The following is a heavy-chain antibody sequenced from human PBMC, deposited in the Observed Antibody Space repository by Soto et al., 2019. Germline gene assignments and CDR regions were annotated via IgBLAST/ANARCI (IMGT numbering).Heavy chain of an antibody. CDR2: IYQSGVT. V-gene: IGHV4-30-2*01. CDR1: GDSYSISTYS. J-gene: IGHJ1*01. Sequence: TLSLTCNMSGDSYSISTYSWSWIRQPPGKALQWIGFIYQSGVTSYNPSLASRVSISLDRSNNRCSLKLKSVTAADTAVYFCARKAYTHGLKVRPRGPGHLVTVSS. D-gene: IGHD2-2*02. CDR3: ARKAYTHGLKVRP.